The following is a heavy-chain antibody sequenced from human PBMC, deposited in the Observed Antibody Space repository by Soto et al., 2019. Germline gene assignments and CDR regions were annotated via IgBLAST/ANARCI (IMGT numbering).Heavy chain of an antibody. CDR2: INPNSVGT. D-gene: IGHD3-10*01. J-gene: IGHJ3*02. CDR3: AREPMVRAAHGFDI. CDR1: GYTFTGHY. Sequence: ASVKVSCKASGYTFTGHYMHWVRQAPGQGLEWMGWINPNSVGTNYAQKFQGRVTMARDTSISTAYMELSRLRSDDTAVYYCAREPMVRAAHGFDIWGQGTMVTVSS. V-gene: IGHV1-2*02.